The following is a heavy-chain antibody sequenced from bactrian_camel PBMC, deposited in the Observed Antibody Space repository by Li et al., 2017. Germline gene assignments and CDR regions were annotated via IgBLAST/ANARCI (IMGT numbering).Heavy chain of an antibody. CDR2: IAIGGAT. Sequence: HVQLVESGGGSVQVGGSLQLSCIASGETHMRYCLAWFRQAPGKEREGIAAIAIGGATTYSDSVIGRFTISRDNDKNTLYLQMNALKPEDTAMYYCAADLETGGDWRSVDLWSYWGQGTQVTVS. J-gene: IGHJ4*01. V-gene: IGHV3S53*01. CDR1: GETHMRYC. CDR3: AADLETGGDWRSVDLWSY. D-gene: IGHD1*01.